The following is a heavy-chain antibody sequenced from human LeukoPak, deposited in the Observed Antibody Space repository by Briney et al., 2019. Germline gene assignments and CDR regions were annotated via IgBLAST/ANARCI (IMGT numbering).Heavy chain of an antibody. V-gene: IGHV5-51*01. CDR1: GYSFTSYS. J-gene: IGHJ6*02. CDR3: ARAFVAGAGYYYGLDV. D-gene: IGHD6-19*01. CDR2: IYPHDSET. Sequence: GESLKISCKGSGYSFTSYSITWVRPMPGKGLEWMGIIYPHDSETRYSPSLQGQVTISADKSISTAYLQWSSLEASDTAIYYCARAFVAGAGYYYGLDVWGQGTTVTVSS.